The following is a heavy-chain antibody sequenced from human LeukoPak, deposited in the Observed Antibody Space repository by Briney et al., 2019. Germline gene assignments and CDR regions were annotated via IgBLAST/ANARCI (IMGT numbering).Heavy chain of an antibody. Sequence: TGGSLRLSCAASGFTFSTYAVNWVRQAPGKGLEWVSTISGSGDSTYYADSVKGRFTISRDNSKNTLYLQMNSLRAEDTAVYYCASSGYYYEPIDYWGQGTLVTVSS. CDR2: ISGSGDST. CDR3: ASSGYYYEPIDY. J-gene: IGHJ4*02. CDR1: GFTFSTYA. D-gene: IGHD3-22*01. V-gene: IGHV3-23*01.